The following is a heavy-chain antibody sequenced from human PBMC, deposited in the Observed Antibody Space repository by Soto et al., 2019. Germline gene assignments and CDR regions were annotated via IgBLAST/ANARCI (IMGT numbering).Heavy chain of an antibody. CDR1: GYTFTSYG. Sequence: QVQLVQSGAEVKKPGASVKVSCKASGYTFTSYGISWVRQAPGQGLEWMGWISAYNGNTNYAQKLQGRVTMTTDTSTSTAYMELRSLRSDDTAVYYCARVITGTTFYYYYRMDVWGQGTTVTVSS. D-gene: IGHD1-7*01. J-gene: IGHJ6*02. CDR3: ARVITGTTFYYYYRMDV. V-gene: IGHV1-18*01. CDR2: ISAYNGNT.